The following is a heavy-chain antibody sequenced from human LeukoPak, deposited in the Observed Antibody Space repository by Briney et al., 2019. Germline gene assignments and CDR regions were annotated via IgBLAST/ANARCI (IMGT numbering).Heavy chain of an antibody. V-gene: IGHV3-48*03. CDR3: AREDCSSTSCYDPSVSDY. CDR2: ISSSGYTI. D-gene: IGHD2-2*01. CDR1: GFTFSHYE. Sequence: GGSLRLSCEASGFTFSHYEMNWVRQAPGKGLEWVSYISSSGYTIYYADSMKGRFTISRDNAKNSLYLQMNSLRAEDTAVYYCAREDCSSTSCYDPSVSDYWGQGTLVTVSS. J-gene: IGHJ4*02.